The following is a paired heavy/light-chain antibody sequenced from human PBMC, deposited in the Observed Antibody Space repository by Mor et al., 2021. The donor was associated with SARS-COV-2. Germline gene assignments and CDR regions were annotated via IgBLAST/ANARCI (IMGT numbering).Light chain of an antibody. Sequence: QVVLTQSPSASASLGASVKLTCTLSSGHNSYAIAWHQQQPEKGPRYLLRVYSDGSHTMGDKIPDRFSGSSSGAERFLTISSLQSEDEADYYCQTWGTGTSDWVFGGGTKLTVL. CDR1: SGHNSYA. CDR3: QTWGTGTSDWV. V-gene: IGLV4-69*01. CDR2: VYSDGSH. J-gene: IGLJ3*02.
Heavy chain of an antibody. CDR1: GGTLRSYA. J-gene: IGHJ6*02. CDR2: IIPLLGTP. CDR3: ARDDFMDV. V-gene: IGHV1-69*01. Sequence: QVQLVQSGAEVKKPGSSVKVSCKASGGTLRSYAISWVRQAPGQGLEWMGGIIPLLGTPNYAQKFQGRVTITADESTSTAYMELSSLRSEDTAVYYCARDDFMDVWGQGTTVTVSS. D-gene: IGHD2-21*02.